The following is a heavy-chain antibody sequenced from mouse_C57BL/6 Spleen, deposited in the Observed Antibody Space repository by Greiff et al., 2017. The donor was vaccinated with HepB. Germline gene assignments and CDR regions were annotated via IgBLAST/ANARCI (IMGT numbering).Heavy chain of an antibody. V-gene: IGHV5-17*01. CDR1: GFTFSDYG. Sequence: EVKVEESGGGLVKPGGSLKLSCAASGFTFSDYGMHWVRQAPEKGLEWVAYISSGSSTIYYADTVKGRFTISRDNAKNTLFLQMTSLRSEDTAMYYCARDEGSSLDYWGQGTTLTVSS. J-gene: IGHJ2*01. CDR3: ARDEGSSLDY. D-gene: IGHD1-1*01. CDR2: ISSGSSTI.